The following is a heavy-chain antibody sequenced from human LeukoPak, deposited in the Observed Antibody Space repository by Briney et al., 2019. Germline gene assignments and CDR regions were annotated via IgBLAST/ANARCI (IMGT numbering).Heavy chain of an antibody. CDR1: GFTFSSYE. CDR3: ARSLVVGATYPYH. Sequence: GGSLRLSCAASGFTFSSYEMNWVRQAPGKGLEWVSYISSSGSTIYYADSVKGRFTISRDNAKNSLYLQLNSLRAEDTAVYYCARSLVVGATYPYHWGQGTLVTASS. D-gene: IGHD1-26*01. J-gene: IGHJ5*02. CDR2: ISSSGSTI. V-gene: IGHV3-48*03.